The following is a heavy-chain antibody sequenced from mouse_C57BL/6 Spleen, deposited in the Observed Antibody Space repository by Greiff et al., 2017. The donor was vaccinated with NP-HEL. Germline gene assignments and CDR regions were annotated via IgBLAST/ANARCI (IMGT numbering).Heavy chain of an antibody. CDR2: IHPNSGST. D-gene: IGHD3-2*02. CDR3: ARHSSGLYGYSMDY. CDR1: GYTFTSYW. V-gene: IGHV1-64*01. J-gene: IGHJ4*01. Sequence: VQLQEPGAELVKPGASVKLSCKASGYTFTSYWMHWVKQRPGQGLEWIGMIHPNSGSTNYNEKFKSKATLTVDKSSSTAYMQLSSLTSEDSAVSYCARHSSGLYGYSMDYWGQGTSLTVSS.